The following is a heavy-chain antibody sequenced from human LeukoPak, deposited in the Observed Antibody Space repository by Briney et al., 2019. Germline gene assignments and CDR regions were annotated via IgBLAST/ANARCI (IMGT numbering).Heavy chain of an antibody. Sequence: GGSLTLSCAASGFTFSSYWMSWVRQAPGKGLEWVANIKQDGSEKYYVDSVKGRFTISRDNAKNSLYLQMNSLRAEDTAVYYCARVGYFDWSLYYCYYMDVWGKGTTVTVSS. CDR2: IKQDGSEK. CDR3: ARVGYFDWSLYYCYYMDV. CDR1: GFTFSSYW. V-gene: IGHV3-7*01. J-gene: IGHJ6*03. D-gene: IGHD3-9*01.